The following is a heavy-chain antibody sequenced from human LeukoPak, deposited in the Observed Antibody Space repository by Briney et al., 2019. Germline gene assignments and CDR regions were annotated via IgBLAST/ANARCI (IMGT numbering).Heavy chain of an antibody. D-gene: IGHD6-19*01. Sequence: SVMVSCKASGGTFSSYAISWVRQAPGQGLEWMGGIIPIFGTANYAQKFQGRVTITADKSTSTAYMELSSLRSEDTAVYYCARVHSSGWSGVDYWGQGTLVTVSS. V-gene: IGHV1-69*06. J-gene: IGHJ4*02. CDR2: IIPIFGTA. CDR3: ARVHSSGWSGVDY. CDR1: GGTFSSYA.